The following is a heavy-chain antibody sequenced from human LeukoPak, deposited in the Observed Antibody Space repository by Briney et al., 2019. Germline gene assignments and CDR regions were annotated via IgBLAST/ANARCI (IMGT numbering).Heavy chain of an antibody. V-gene: IGHV3-30-3*01. CDR1: GFTFSGYA. CDR2: ISYDGSNK. CDR3: ARTLGYCSSTSCYPHNYYYYGMDV. Sequence: GESLKISCAASGFTFSGYALHWVRQAPGKGLQWVAVISYDGSNKYYADSVKGRFTISRDNSKNTLYLQMNSLRPEDTAVYYCARTLGYCSSTSCYPHNYYYYGMDVWGQGTTVTVSS. J-gene: IGHJ6*02. D-gene: IGHD2-2*01.